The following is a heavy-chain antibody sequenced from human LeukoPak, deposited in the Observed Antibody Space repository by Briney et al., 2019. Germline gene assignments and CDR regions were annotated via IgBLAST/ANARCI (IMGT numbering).Heavy chain of an antibody. J-gene: IGHJ4*02. V-gene: IGHV3-23*01. CDR3: AKVREQWLGPFDY. CDR1: GFTFSSYA. Sequence: GGSLRLSCAASGFTFSSYAMSWVRQAPGKGLEWVSAISGSGGSTYYADSVKGRFTISRDNSRNTLYLQMNSLRAEDTAVYYCAKVREQWLGPFDYWGQGTLVTVSS. D-gene: IGHD6-19*01. CDR2: ISGSGGST.